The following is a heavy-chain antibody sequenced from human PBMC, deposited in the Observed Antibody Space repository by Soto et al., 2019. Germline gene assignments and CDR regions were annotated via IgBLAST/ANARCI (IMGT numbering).Heavy chain of an antibody. CDR2: IYYSGST. V-gene: IGHV4-59*08. J-gene: IGHJ4*02. CDR3: ASLSTYYGDYYFDY. D-gene: IGHD4-17*01. CDR1: GGSISSYY. Sequence: SETLSLTCTVSGGSISSYYWSWIRQPPGKGLEWIGYIYYSGSTNYNPSLKSRVTISVDTSKNQFSLKLSSVTAADTAVYYCASLSTYYGDYYFDYWGRGTLVTVSS.